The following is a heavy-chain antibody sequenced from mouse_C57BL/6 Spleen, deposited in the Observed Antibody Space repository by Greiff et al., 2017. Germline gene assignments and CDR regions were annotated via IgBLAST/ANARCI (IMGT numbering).Heavy chain of an antibody. CDR2: IYPRSGNT. D-gene: IGHD2-3*01. CDR1: GYTFTSYG. J-gene: IGHJ4*01. V-gene: IGHV1-81*01. Sequence: QVQLQQSGAELARPGASVKLSCKASGYTFTSYGISWVKQRTGQGLEWIGEIYPRSGNTYYNEKFKGKATLTADKSSSTAYMELRSLTSEDSAVYFCARWLYDGYLYAMDYWGQGTSVTVSS. CDR3: ARWLYDGYLYAMDY.